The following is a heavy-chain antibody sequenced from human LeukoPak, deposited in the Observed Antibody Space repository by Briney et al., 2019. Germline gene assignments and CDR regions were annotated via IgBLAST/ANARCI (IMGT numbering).Heavy chain of an antibody. CDR1: GGSFSGYY. D-gene: IGHD5-24*01. Sequence: TSETLSLTRAVYGGSFSGYYWSWIRQPPGKGLEWIGEINHSGSTNYNPSLKSRVTISVDKSKNQFSLKLSSVTAADTAVYYCARKDGDIWGQGTMVTVSS. V-gene: IGHV4-34*01. CDR2: INHSGST. J-gene: IGHJ3*02. CDR3: ARKDGDI.